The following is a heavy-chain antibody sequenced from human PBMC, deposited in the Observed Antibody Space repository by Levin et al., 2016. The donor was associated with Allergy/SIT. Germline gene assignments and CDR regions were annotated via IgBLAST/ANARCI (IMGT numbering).Heavy chain of an antibody. CDR2: IKQDASET. CDR3: VKDSGAYSSGWFDS. Sequence: GESLKISCAASGFTFSNHWMNWVRQTPGKGLEWVAIIKQDASETYYVDSVKGRFTISRDNAENSLFLQMNSLRAEDTAVYYCVKDSGAYSSGWFDSWGQGTVVTVAS. V-gene: IGHV3-7*05. J-gene: IGHJ5*01. D-gene: IGHD2-15*01. CDR1: GFTFSNHW.